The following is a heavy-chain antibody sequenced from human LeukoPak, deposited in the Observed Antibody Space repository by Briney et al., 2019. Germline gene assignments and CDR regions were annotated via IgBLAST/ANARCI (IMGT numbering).Heavy chain of an antibody. CDR3: ARDDNLAKNTMIQGY. J-gene: IGHJ4*02. Sequence: GGSLRLSCAASGFTFSSYGMHWVRQAPGKGLEWVAFIRYDGSNKYYADSVKGRFTVSRDNAKNSLYLQMNSLRAEDTAVYYCARDDNLAKNTMIQGYWGQGTLVTVSS. CDR1: GFTFSSYG. V-gene: IGHV3-30*02. D-gene: IGHD3-22*01. CDR2: IRYDGSNK.